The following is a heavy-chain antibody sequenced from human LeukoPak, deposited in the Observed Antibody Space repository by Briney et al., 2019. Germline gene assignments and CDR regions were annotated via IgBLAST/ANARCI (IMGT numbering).Heavy chain of an antibody. CDR1: GGSISSSRYS. D-gene: IGHD5-18*01. J-gene: IGHJ4*02. V-gene: IGHV4-39*01. CDR2: IYDSGST. Sequence: SETLSLTCTVSGGSISSSRYSWGWIRQPPEKGLEWIGTIYDSGSTYYNPSLKSRVTISADTSKNQLSLRLSSVTAADTAVYYCARVGFGGYSYGYVDFWGQGTQVTVSS. CDR3: ARVGFGGYSYGYVDF.